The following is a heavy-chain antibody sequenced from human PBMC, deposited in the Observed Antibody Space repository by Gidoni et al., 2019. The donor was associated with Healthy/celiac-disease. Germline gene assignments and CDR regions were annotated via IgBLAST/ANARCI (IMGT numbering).Heavy chain of an antibody. D-gene: IGHD4-17*01. CDR1: GYSFTSYW. CDR2: IYPGDSDT. J-gene: IGHJ4*02. Sequence: EVQLVQSGAEVKKPGESLKISCKGSGYSFTSYWIGWVRQMPGKGLEWMGIIYPGDSDTRYSPSFQGQVTISADKSISTAYLQWSSLKASDTAMYYCARRRRLTTVTTTYYFDYWGQGTLVTVSS. CDR3: ARRRRLTTVTTTYYFDY. V-gene: IGHV5-51*01.